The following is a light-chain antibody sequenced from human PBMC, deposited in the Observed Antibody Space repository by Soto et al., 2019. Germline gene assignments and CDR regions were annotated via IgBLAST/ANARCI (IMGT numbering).Light chain of an antibody. V-gene: IGLV2-14*01. CDR1: SSDVGGHSY. J-gene: IGLJ1*01. CDR3: ASYTSSRTLV. CDR2: EVT. Sequence: QSVLTQPASVSGSPGQSITFSYTGTSSDVGGHSYVSWYQQRPGKAPRLMIYEVTKRPSGISNRFSASESGNTASLTISGLQAEDEADYYCASYTSSRTLVFGTGTKVTVL.